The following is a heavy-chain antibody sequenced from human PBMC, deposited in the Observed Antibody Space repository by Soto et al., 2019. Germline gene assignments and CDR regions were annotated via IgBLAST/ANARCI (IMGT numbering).Heavy chain of an antibody. CDR2: ISYDGSNK. D-gene: IGHD6-13*01. J-gene: IGHJ4*02. Sequence: QVQLVESGGGVVQPGRSLRLSCAASGFIFSNYAMQWVRQAPGKGLEWVAVISYDGSNKYYADSAKGRFTISRDNSKKTLYLQMNSLRAEDTAVYYCAKDAAAAGTFDYWGQGTLVTVSS. V-gene: IGHV3-30*18. CDR3: AKDAAAAGTFDY. CDR1: GFIFSNYA.